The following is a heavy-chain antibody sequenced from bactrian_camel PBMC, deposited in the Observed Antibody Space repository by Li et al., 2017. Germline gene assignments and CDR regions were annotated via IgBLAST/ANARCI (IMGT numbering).Heavy chain of an antibody. D-gene: IGHD7*01. V-gene: IGHV3S40*01. Sequence: VQLVESGGGLVQPGGSLRLSCVASGFTFGTYDMTWVRQAPGKGLEWVSTIPGGSTSTYYVDSVKGRFTISRDNAKNTLYLQMNSQVPEDTAMYYCAANGRTVCRVTENWWSPHTFWGNGTQVTVS. CDR3: AANGRTVCRVTENWWSPHTF. J-gene: IGHJ4*01. CDR1: GFTFGTYD. CDR2: IPGGSTST.